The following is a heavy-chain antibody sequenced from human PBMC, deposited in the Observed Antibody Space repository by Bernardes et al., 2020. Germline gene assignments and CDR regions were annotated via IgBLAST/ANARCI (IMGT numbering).Heavy chain of an antibody. D-gene: IGHD3-22*01. J-gene: IGHJ4*02. Sequence: VGSLILSCAASGFTFRSSSMNWVRQAPGQGLEWVSSISSSSSYIYYADSVKGRFTISRDNAKNSLYLQMNSLRAEDTAVYYCANDYYDSSGYYVVWGQGTLVTGSS. CDR3: ANDYYDSSGYYVV. CDR1: GFTFRSSS. V-gene: IGHV3-21*01. CDR2: ISSSSSYI.